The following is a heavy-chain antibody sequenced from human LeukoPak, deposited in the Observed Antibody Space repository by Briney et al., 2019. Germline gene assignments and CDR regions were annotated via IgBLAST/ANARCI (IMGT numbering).Heavy chain of an antibody. V-gene: IGHV3-30*02. CDR1: GFTFSSYG. CDR3: AKEGYSSSLYYFDY. Sequence: PGGSLRLSCAASGFTFSSYGMHWVRQAPGKGLEWVAFIRYDGSNKYYADPVKGRFTISRDNSKNTLYLQMNSLRAEDTAVYYCAKEGYSSSLYYFDYWGQGTLVTVSS. D-gene: IGHD6-13*01. J-gene: IGHJ4*02. CDR2: IRYDGSNK.